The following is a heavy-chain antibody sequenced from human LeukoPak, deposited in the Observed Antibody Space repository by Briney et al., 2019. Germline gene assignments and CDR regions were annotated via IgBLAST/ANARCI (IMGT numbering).Heavy chain of an antibody. Sequence: SETLSLTCAVYGGSLSGYYWNWIRQRPGKGLEWIGEINHSGGTNYSPSFRSRVTISVDTSKSLFSLKLSSVTAADTAVYYCASSVVVTAIGAFDIWGQGTPVTVSS. J-gene: IGHJ3*02. CDR3: ASSVVVTAIGAFDI. D-gene: IGHD2-21*02. CDR1: GGSLSGYY. V-gene: IGHV4-34*01. CDR2: INHSGGT.